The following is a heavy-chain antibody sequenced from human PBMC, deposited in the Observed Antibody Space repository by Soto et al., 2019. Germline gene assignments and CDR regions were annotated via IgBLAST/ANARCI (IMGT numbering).Heavy chain of an antibody. D-gene: IGHD3-10*01. CDR1: RFSLSTTGVG. V-gene: IGHV2-5*02. Sequence: QITLKESGPTLVKPTQTLTLTCSFSRFSLSTTGVGVGWIRQSPGKALEWLAIIYWDNDKRYSPSLKSRVTITKDTSKNQVVLTVTNMDPVDTGTYYCARSLWFGELHWGQGALVTVSS. CDR3: ARSLWFGELH. J-gene: IGHJ4*02. CDR2: IYWDNDK.